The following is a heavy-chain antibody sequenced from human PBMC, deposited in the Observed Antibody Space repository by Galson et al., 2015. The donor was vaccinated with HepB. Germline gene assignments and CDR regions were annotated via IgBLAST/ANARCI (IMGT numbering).Heavy chain of an antibody. CDR1: GLTVTSNY. V-gene: IGHV3-66*02. Sequence: SLRLSCAASGLTVTSNYMSWVRRAPGKGLEWVSVIHGGATGTYYADSVKGRFTISRDSSKNTVYLHMSSLGTEDTAVYYCARWNYSGNLDYWGQGTLVTVSS. D-gene: IGHD4-23*01. CDR3: ARWNYSGNLDY. CDR2: IHGGATGT. J-gene: IGHJ4*02.